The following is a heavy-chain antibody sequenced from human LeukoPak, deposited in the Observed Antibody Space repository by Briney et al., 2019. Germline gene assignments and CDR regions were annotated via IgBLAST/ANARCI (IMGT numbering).Heavy chain of an antibody. CDR1: GFTFSGST. D-gene: IGHD5-18*01. CDR3: ARDLSGITGYTYGRGIDY. Sequence: GGSLRLSCAASGFTFSGSTMNWVRQAPGKGLEWVSFTSTSSSYIYYADSVRGRFTISRDNAKNSLYLQMNSLRAEDTAVYYCARDLSGITGYTYGRGIDYWGQGTLVTVSS. J-gene: IGHJ4*02. V-gene: IGHV3-21*01. CDR2: TSTSSSYI.